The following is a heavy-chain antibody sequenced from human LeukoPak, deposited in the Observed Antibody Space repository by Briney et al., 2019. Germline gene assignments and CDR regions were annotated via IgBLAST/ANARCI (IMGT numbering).Heavy chain of an antibody. CDR1: GYSFTSYW. CDR2: IYPGDSDT. CDR3: ARLPHYYGSGSYLDY. Sequence: GESLKISCKGSGYSFTSYWIGWVRQIPGKGLEWMGIIYPGDSDTRYSPSFQGQVTISADKSISTAYLQWSSLKASDTAMYYCARLPHYYGSGSYLDYWGQGTLVTVSS. J-gene: IGHJ4*02. D-gene: IGHD3-10*01. V-gene: IGHV5-51*01.